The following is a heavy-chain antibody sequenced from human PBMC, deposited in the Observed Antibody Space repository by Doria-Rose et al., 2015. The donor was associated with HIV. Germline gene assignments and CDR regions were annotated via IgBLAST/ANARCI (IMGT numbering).Heavy chain of an antibody. Sequence: QDSGPVLVKPTETLTLTCTVSGVSLSSPGMGVSWIRQPPGKALEWLANIFSDDERSYKTSLKSRLTISRGTSKSQVVLTMTDMDPVDTATYYCARIKSSRWYHKYYFDFWGQGTLVIVSA. CDR2: IFSDDER. CDR1: GVSLSSPGMG. D-gene: IGHD6-13*01. CDR3: ARIKSSRWYHKYYFDF. J-gene: IGHJ4*02. V-gene: IGHV2-26*01.